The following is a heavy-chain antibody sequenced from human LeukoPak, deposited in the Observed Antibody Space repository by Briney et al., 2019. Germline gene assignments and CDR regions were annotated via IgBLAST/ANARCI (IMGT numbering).Heavy chain of an antibody. Sequence: PSETLSLTCTVSGGSISSGGYYWSWIRQHPGKGLEWIGYIYYSGSTYYNPSLKSRVTISVDTSKNQFSLKLSSVTAADTAVYYCARDLGPFRGYDNAGVAFDIWGQGTMVTVSS. D-gene: IGHD5-12*01. CDR1: GGSISSGGYY. J-gene: IGHJ3*02. CDR2: IYYSGST. CDR3: ARDLGPFRGYDNAGVAFDI. V-gene: IGHV4-31*03.